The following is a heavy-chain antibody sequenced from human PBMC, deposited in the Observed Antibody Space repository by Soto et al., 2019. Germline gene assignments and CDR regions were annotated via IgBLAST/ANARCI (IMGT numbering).Heavy chain of an antibody. D-gene: IGHD3-22*01. V-gene: IGHV1-69*01. Sequence: QVQLVQSGAEVKKPGSSVKVSCKASGGTFSSYAISWVRQAPGQGLEWMGGIIPIFGTANYAQKFQGRVTITADESTSTAYMKLSSLRSEDTAVYYCAREPERYSSGYYYYYYGMDVWGQGTTVTVSS. CDR1: GGTFSSYA. CDR3: AREPERYSSGYYYYYYGMDV. J-gene: IGHJ6*02. CDR2: IIPIFGTA.